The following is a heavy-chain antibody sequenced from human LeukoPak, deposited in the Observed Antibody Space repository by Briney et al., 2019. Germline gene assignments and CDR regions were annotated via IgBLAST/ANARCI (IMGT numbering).Heavy chain of an antibody. V-gene: IGHV4-59*01. CDR1: GGSFSGYY. D-gene: IGHD5-24*01. J-gene: IGHJ5*02. CDR2: IYYSGST. CDR3: ARNRDLNWFDP. Sequence: SETLSLTCAVYGGSFSGYYWSWIRQPPGKGLEWIGYIYYSGSTNSNPSLKSRVTISVDTSKNQFSLKLSSVTAADTAVYYCARNRDLNWFDPWGQGTLVTVSS.